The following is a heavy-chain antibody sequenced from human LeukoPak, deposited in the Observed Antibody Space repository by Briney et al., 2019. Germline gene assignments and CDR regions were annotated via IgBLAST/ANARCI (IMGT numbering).Heavy chain of an antibody. V-gene: IGHV3-64*01. CDR2: ISSNGGST. CDR1: GFTFSSYA. Sequence: GGSLRLSCAASGFTFSSYAMHWVRQAPGKGLEYVSAISSNGGSTYYANSVKGRFTISRDNSKNTLYLRMGSLRAEDMAVYYCARSYNSGSATDYWGQGTLVTVSS. D-gene: IGHD3-10*01. J-gene: IGHJ4*02. CDR3: ARSYNSGSATDY.